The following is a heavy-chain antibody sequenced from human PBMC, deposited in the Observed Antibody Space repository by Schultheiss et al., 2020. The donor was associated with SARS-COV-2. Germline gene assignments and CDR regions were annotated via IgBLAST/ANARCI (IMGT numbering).Heavy chain of an antibody. J-gene: IGHJ4*02. CDR2: IRSKAYGGTT. CDR1: GFTFSSYW. D-gene: IGHD2-21*02. Sequence: GGSLRLSCAASGFTFSSYWMHWVRQAPGKGLDWVGFIRSKAYGGTTEYAASVKGRFTILRDDSKSIAYLQMNSLKTEDSAVYYCTVCGGDCYATDYWGQGALVTVSS. V-gene: IGHV3-49*04. CDR3: TVCGGDCYATDY.